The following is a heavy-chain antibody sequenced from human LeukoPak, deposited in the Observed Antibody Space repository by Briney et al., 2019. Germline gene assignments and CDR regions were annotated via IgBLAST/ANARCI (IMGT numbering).Heavy chain of an antibody. CDR3: ARSRSGSSLLGY. D-gene: IGHD1-26*01. V-gene: IGHV3-23*01. CDR2: IRAGADVA. J-gene: IGHJ4*02. CDR1: SFTFSNFA. Sequence: GGSLTLSCAASSFTFSNFAMSWVRQAPGKGLEWVSAIRAGADVAYYADSVKGRFTISRDNSKNTLCLQMNSLRAEDTAVYYCARSRSGSSLLGYWGQGTLVTVSS.